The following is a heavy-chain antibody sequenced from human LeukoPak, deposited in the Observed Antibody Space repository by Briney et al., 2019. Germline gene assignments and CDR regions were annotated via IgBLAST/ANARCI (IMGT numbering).Heavy chain of an antibody. J-gene: IGHJ4*02. CDR3: ATQFRYGSAAGPLDY. CDR1: GFTFSSYA. CDR2: MGTHGTTT. Sequence: PGGSLRLSCAASGFTFSSYAMTWVRQAPGKGLEWVSSMGTHGTTTYYADSVKGRFTISRDNLKNMLYLQMNSLRAEDTALFYCATQFRYGSAAGPLDYWGQGTLVTVSS. V-gene: IGHV3-23*01. D-gene: IGHD3-10*01.